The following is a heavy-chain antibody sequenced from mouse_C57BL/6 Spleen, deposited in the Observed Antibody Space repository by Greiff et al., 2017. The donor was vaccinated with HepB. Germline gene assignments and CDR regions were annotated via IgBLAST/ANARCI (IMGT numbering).Heavy chain of an antibody. V-gene: IGHV1-54*01. J-gene: IGHJ4*01. D-gene: IGHD1-1*01. CDR3: ARGVVASYYAMDY. CDR1: GYAFTNYL. Sequence: QVQLQQSGAELVRPGTSVKVSCKASGYAFTNYLIEWVKQRPGQGLEWIGVINPGSGGTNYNEKLKGKATLTADKSSSTAYMQLSSLTSEDSAVYFCARGVVASYYAMDYWGQGTSVTVSS. CDR2: INPGSGGT.